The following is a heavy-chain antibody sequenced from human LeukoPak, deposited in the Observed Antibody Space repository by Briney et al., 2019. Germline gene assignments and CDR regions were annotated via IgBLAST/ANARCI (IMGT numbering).Heavy chain of an antibody. D-gene: IGHD3-22*01. Sequence: GGSLRLSCAASGITFSTAWMSWVRQAPGKGLEWVGRIKSKTDGGTADYAAPVKGRFTISRDDSENTLYLQMNSLRAEDTAVYYCAKAPRLFMIVVVNTFDYWGQGTLVTVSS. J-gene: IGHJ4*02. CDR3: AKAPRLFMIVVVNTFDY. V-gene: IGHV3-15*01. CDR1: GITFSTAW. CDR2: IKSKTDGGTA.